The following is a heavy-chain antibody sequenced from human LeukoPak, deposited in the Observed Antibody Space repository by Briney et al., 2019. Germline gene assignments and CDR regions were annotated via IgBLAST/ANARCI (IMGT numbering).Heavy chain of an antibody. CDR2: INNNGGST. D-gene: IGHD3-16*01. CDR1: RLTFNKFA. J-gene: IGHJ3*01. CDR3: VKTMVTFGGLIRTDAFDV. Sequence: GGSLTLSRSGSRLTFNKFALHGVRHAPSRGLEYVSGINNNGGSTYYSDSVKGRFTISRDNAKETLYLQMTSLRSEDTAVYFCVKTMVTFGGLIRTDAFDVWGQGAMVTVSS. V-gene: IGHV3-64D*06.